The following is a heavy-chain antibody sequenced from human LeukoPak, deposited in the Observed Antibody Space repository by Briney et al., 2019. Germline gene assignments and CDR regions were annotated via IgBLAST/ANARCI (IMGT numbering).Heavy chain of an antibody. CDR1: VGSISSYY. CDR2: IYYSGST. D-gene: IGHD6-25*01. Sequence: PSETLSLTCTVSVGSISSYYWSWIRQPPGKGLEWIGYIYYSGSTSYNPSLKSRVTISVDASKTQFSLKLSSVTAADTAVYYCARRVIAASGGGVWFDPWGQGTLVTVSS. J-gene: IGHJ5*02. V-gene: IGHV4-59*08. CDR3: ARRVIAASGGGVWFDP.